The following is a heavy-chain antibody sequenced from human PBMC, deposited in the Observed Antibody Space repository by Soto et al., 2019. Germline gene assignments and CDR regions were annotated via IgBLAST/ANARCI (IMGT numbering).Heavy chain of an antibody. CDR1: GGSISSGGYS. Sequence: SETLSLTCTVSGGSISSGGYSWSWIRQPPGKGLEWIGYIYHSGSTYYNPSLKGRVTISVDRSKNQFSLKLSSVTAADTAVYYCARGPLYMVRGVIALYYFDYWGQGTLVTVSS. J-gene: IGHJ4*02. D-gene: IGHD3-10*01. V-gene: IGHV4-30-2*01. CDR3: ARGPLYMVRGVIALYYFDY. CDR2: IYHSGST.